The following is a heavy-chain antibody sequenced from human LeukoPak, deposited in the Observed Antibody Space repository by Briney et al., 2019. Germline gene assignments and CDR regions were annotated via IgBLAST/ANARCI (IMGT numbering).Heavy chain of an antibody. Sequence: PGGSLRLSCAASGFTFSSYSMNWVRQAPGKGLEWVSYISSSSSTIYYADSVKGRFTISRDNAKNSLYLQMNSLRAEDTAVYYCASPLDPLEWTYIGDYWGQGTLVTVSS. CDR1: GFTFSSYS. CDR2: ISSSSSTI. D-gene: IGHD3-3*01. V-gene: IGHV3-48*01. CDR3: ASPLDPLEWTYIGDY. J-gene: IGHJ4*02.